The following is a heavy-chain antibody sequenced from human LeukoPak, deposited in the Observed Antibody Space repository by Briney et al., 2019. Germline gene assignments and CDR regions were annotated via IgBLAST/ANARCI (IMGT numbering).Heavy chain of an antibody. CDR2: ISYDGSNK. V-gene: IGHV3-30-3*01. J-gene: IGHJ4*02. CDR3: AKVLSGSQDY. Sequence: PGRSLRLSCAASGFTFSSYAMHWVRQAPGEGLEWVAVISYDGSNKYYADSAKGRFTNSRDNSKNTVYLQMNSLRAEDTAVYYCAKVLSGSQDYWGQGTLVTVFS. D-gene: IGHD1-26*01. CDR1: GFTFSSYA.